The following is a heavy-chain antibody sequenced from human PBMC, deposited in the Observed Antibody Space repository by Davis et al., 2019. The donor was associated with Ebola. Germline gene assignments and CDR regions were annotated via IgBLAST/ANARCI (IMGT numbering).Heavy chain of an antibody. CDR2: INAGNGNT. D-gene: IGHD6-6*01. CDR1: GCTFTSYA. V-gene: IGHV1-3*01. J-gene: IGHJ6*02. CDR3: ARGSSKAYYYYGMDV. Sequence: ASVTVSCKASGCTFTSYAMHWLRQAPGQRLEWMGWINAGNGNTKYSQKFRGRVTITRDTSASTAYMELSSLRSEDTAVYYCARGSSKAYYYYGMDVWGQGTTVTVSS.